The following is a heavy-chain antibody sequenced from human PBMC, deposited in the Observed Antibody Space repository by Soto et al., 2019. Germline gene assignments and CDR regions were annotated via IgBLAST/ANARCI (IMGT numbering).Heavy chain of an antibody. J-gene: IGHJ4*02. V-gene: IGHV1-24*01. CDR2: FDPEDGET. CDR1: GDTLTELS. Sequence: GASVKVSCKVSGDTLTELSMHWVRQAPGKGLEWMGGFDPEDGETIYAQKFQGRVTMTEDTSTDTAYMELSSLRSEDTAVYYCATERRGYSSSWVYYFDYWGQGTLVTVSS. D-gene: IGHD6-13*01. CDR3: ATERRGYSSSWVYYFDY.